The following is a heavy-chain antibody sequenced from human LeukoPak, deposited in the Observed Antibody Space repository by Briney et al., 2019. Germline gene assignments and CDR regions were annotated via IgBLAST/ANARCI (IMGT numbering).Heavy chain of an antibody. CDR3: AFTLTGYYPYYFDY. D-gene: IGHD3-9*01. CDR1: GYSFTSYW. V-gene: IGHV5-51*01. J-gene: IGHJ4*02. CDR2: IYPGDSDT. Sequence: AESLKISGKGSGYSFTSYWIGCVRQIRGKGLEWMGIIYPGDSDTRYSPSFQGQVTISADKSISTAYLQWSSLKASDTAMYYCAFTLTGYYPYYFDYWGQGTLVTVSS.